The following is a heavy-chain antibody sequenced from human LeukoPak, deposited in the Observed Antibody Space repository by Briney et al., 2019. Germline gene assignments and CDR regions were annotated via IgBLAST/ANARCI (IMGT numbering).Heavy chain of an antibody. Sequence: GGSLRLSCVASGFTFSRHWMHWVRQAPGKGLVWVSRISNDGNTTDYADSVRGRFTISRDNAKNTLALQMNSLRAEDTAVYYCARRASSTSREFDYWGQGALVTVSS. V-gene: IGHV3-74*01. CDR3: ARRASSTSREFDY. J-gene: IGHJ4*02. CDR2: ISNDGNTT. CDR1: GFTFSRHW.